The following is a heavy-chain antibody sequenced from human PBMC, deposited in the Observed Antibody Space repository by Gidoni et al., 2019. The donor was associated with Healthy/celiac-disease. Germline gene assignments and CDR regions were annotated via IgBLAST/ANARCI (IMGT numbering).Heavy chain of an antibody. CDR3: ASTSPIVATVN. CDR1: GFTVSSNY. J-gene: IGHJ4*02. D-gene: IGHD5-12*01. V-gene: IGHV3-66*01. CDR2: IYSGGST. Sequence: EVQLVESGGGLVQPGGSLRLSCAASGFTVSSNYMSWVRQAPGKGLEWVSVIYSGGSTYYADAVKGRFTISRDNSKNTLYLQMNSLRAEDTAVYYCASTSPIVATVNWGQGTLVTVSS.